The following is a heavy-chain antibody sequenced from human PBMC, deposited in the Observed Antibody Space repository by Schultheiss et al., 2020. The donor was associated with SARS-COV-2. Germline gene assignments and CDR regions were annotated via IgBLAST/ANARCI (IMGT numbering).Heavy chain of an antibody. V-gene: IGHV3-23*01. CDR2: ISGSGGST. CDR3: ARQTSGSYSLRWAFDI. CDR1: GFTFSSYE. Sequence: GGSLRLSCAASGFTFSSYEMNWVRQAPGKGLEWVSAISGSGGSTYYADSVKGRFTISRDNSKNTLYLQMNSLRAEDTAVYYCARQTSGSYSLRWAFDIWGQGTMVTVSS. J-gene: IGHJ3*02. D-gene: IGHD1-26*01.